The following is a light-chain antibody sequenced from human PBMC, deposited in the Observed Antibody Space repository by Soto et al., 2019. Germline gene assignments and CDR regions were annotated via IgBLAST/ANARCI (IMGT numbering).Light chain of an antibody. J-gene: IGLJ1*01. CDR2: EVS. CDR3: SSYGSTSTRYV. Sequence: QSVLTQPASVSGSPGQSITISCTGTSSDVGGYNYVSWYQQHPGKAPKLMIYEVSNRPSGVFNRFSGSKSGNTASLTISGLQPEDEADYFCSSYGSTSTRYVFGTGTKLTVL. CDR1: SSDVGGYNY. V-gene: IGLV2-14*01.